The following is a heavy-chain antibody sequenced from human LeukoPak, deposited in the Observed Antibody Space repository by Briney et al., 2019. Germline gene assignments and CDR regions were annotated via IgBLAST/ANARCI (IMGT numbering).Heavy chain of an antibody. CDR3: AREEVGAHRGFDY. D-gene: IGHD1-26*01. CDR2: INPNSGGT. V-gene: IGHV1-2*02. CDR1: GYTFTGYY. J-gene: IGHJ4*02. Sequence: GASVKVSCKASGYTFTGYYMHWVRQAPGQGLEWMGWINPNSGGTNYAQKFQGRATMTRDTSISTAYMELSRLRSDDTAVYYCAREEVGAHRGFDYWGQGTLVTVSS.